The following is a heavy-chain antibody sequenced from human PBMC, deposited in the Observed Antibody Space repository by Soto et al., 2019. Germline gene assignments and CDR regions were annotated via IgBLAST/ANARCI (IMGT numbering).Heavy chain of an antibody. V-gene: IGHV1-69*01. D-gene: IGHD2-2*01. CDR2: IISIFGTA. Sequence: QVQLVQSGAEVKKPGSSVKVSCKASGGTFSRYAISWVRQAPGQGLEWMGGIISIFGTANYAQKFQGRVTITADESLRTAYMEMSSLRSEDTAVYYCAREDIVVVPAAMNYYYYGMDVWGQGTTVTVSS. CDR3: AREDIVVVPAAMNYYYYGMDV. J-gene: IGHJ6*02. CDR1: GGTFSRYA.